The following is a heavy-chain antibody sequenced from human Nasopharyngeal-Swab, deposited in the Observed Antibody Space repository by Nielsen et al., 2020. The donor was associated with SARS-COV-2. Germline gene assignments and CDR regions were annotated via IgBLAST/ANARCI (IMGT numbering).Heavy chain of an antibody. V-gene: IGHV1-69*01. D-gene: IGHD3-3*01. CDR2: IIPIFGTA. Sequence: WVRQAPGQGLEWMGGIIPIFGTANYAQKFQGRVTITADESTSTAYMALSSLRSEDTAVYYCARARARIQYDFWSGYYYYGMDVWGQGTTVTVSS. CDR3: ARARARIQYDFWSGYYYYGMDV. J-gene: IGHJ6*02.